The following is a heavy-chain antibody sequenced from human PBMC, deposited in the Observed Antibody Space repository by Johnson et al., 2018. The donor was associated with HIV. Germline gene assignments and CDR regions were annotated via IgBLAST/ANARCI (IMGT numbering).Heavy chain of an antibody. CDR1: GFTFSSSW. CDR2: IKQDGREK. D-gene: IGHD1-1*01. V-gene: IGHV3-7*02. CDR3: ATSTASDALDI. Sequence: VQLVESGGGVVRPGGSLRVSCTASGFTFSSSWMSWVRQAPGKGLEWVANIKQDGREKYYVDSVKGRFTISRDNSKNTLYLQMNSLRAEDTAVYYCATSTASDALDIWGQGTMVTVSS. J-gene: IGHJ3*02.